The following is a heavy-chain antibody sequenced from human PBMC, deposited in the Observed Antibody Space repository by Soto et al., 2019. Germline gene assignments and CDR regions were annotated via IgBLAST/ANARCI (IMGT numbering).Heavy chain of an antibody. J-gene: IGHJ4*02. D-gene: IGHD3-16*01. CDR1: GGSLSSYY. V-gene: IGHV4-59*01. CDR3: ARGLKYMSSYPYFDT. CDR2: IYDSGST. Sequence: QVQLQESGPGLVKPSATLSLTCTVSGGSLSSYYWSWIRQPPGKGLEWIGYIYDSGSTNFNPSLRSRVTISVDTAKHQISLRLHSVIPADTAVYLCARGLKYMSSYPYFDTCGQGTLVTVSS.